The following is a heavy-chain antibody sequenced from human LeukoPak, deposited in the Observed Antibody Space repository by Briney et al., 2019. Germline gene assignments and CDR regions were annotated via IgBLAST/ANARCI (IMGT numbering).Heavy chain of an antibody. V-gene: IGHV1-8*01. J-gene: IGHJ5*02. CDR2: MNPNSGNT. CDR1: GYTFTSCD. D-gene: IGHD6-13*01. Sequence: ASVKVSCKASGYTFTSCDINWVRQATGQGLEWMGWMNPNSGNTGYAQKFQGRVTMTRNTSISTAYMELSSLRSEDTAVYYCARGGSSSWSDENWFDPWGQGTLVTVSS. CDR3: ARGGSSSWSDENWFDP.